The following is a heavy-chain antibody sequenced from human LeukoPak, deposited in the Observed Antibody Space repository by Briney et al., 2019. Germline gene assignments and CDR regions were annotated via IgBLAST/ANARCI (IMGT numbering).Heavy chain of an antibody. CDR1: GDSVSSTVAA. CDR3: ARDFGVTGTMSY. D-gene: IGHD1-7*01. J-gene: IGHJ4*02. V-gene: IGHV6-1*01. CDR2: TYYRSKFYN. Sequence: PSQTLSLTCASSGDSVSSTVAAWNWIRQSPSRGLEWLGRTYYRSKFYNDYAESVKSRITINPDTSKNQFSLQLNSVTPEDTAVYYCARDFGVTGTMSYWGQGTLVTVSS.